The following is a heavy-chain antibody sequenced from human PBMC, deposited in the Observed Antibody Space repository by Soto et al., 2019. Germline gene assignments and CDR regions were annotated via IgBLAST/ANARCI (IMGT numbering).Heavy chain of an antibody. CDR3: ARETDGHNPNWFDL. V-gene: IGHV3-21*04. J-gene: IGHJ5*02. CDR2: ISSSSSYI. CDR1: GFTFSSYS. Sequence: GGSLRLSCAASGFTFSSYSMNWDRQAPGKGLEWVSSISSSSSYIYYADSVKVRFTISRDNTKNTMYLQMNSLTAEDTAVYYCARETDGHNPNWFDLWGQGTLVTVSS. D-gene: IGHD2-8*01.